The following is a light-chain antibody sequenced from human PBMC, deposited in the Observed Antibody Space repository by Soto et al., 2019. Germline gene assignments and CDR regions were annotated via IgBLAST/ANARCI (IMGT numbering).Light chain of an antibody. CDR1: KNDIGVYDF. J-gene: IGLJ1*01. Sequence: QSALTQPPSASGSPGQSVTISCTGTKNDIGVYDFVSWYQHHPGKAPRLITYEVVQRPSGVPDRFSGSKSGNTASLTVSGLQAADEADYFCKSYAGSNTYVFGRGTKVTVL. CDR2: EVV. V-gene: IGLV2-8*01. CDR3: KSYAGSNTYV.